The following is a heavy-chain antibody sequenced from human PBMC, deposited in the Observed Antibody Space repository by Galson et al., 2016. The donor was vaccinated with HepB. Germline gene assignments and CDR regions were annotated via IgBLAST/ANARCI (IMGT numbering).Heavy chain of an antibody. V-gene: IGHV3-72*01. J-gene: IGHJ4*02. D-gene: IGHD3-10*01. Sequence: SLRLSCAASGFMFSDHSIDWVRQVPGKGLEWVGRTRNKANSYTADYAASVKGRFTISRDESKNSLYLQINSLKTEDTAVYCCAREMKISGANFDYWGQGTLVTVSS. CDR1: GFMFSDHS. CDR3: AREMKISGANFDY. CDR2: TRNKANSYTA.